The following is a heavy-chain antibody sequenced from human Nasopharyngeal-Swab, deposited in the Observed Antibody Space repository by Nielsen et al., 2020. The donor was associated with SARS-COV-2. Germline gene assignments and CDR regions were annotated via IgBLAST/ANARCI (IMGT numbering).Heavy chain of an antibody. CDR3: VKDRGDSGESEYYYYTNV. V-gene: IGHV3-33*06. J-gene: IGHJ6*03. Sequence: VRQAPGKGLEWVAVVWVDGSSKYYADSVKGRFTISRDNAKNTLFLQMDSLSAEDTAVFYCVKDRGDSGESEYYYYTNVWGKGTTVTVSS. D-gene: IGHD5-12*01. CDR2: VWVDGSSK.